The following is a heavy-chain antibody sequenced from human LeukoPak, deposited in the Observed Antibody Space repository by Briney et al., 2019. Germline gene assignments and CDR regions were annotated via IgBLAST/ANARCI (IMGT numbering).Heavy chain of an antibody. Sequence: GGSLRLSCAASGFTFDDYSMSWVRQAPGKGLESVSGINWNGGSTRYADSVKGRFTISRYNAKNSLYLQMNSRRAEDTGLDHCSRDVGLGCGATRIFVMDVWGEGTTVTVSS. CDR2: INWNGGST. J-gene: IGHJ6*01. D-gene: IGHD2-21*01. CDR3: SRDVGLGCGATRIFVMDV. V-gene: IGHV3-20*01. CDR1: GFTFDDYS.